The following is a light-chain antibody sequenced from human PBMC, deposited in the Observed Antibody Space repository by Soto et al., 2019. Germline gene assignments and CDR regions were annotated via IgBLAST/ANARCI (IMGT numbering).Light chain of an antibody. V-gene: IGKV1-39*01. CDR3: KQSYSTPLT. Sequence: DIQMTQSPSSLSASVGDRVTITCRASQTINSYLNWYQQKPGKAPKLLIYAASTLQSGVPSRFSGSGSGTDFTLTVSSLQPEDFATYYFKQSYSTPLTYGGGTKVEIK. CDR1: QTINSY. CDR2: AAS. J-gene: IGKJ4*01.